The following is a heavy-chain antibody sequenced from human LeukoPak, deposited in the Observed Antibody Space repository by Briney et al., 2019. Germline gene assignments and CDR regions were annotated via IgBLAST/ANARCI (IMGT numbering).Heavy chain of an antibody. CDR1: GGSISSGGYY. V-gene: IGHV4-31*03. D-gene: IGHD6-13*01. Sequence: SETLSLTCTVSGGSISSGGYYWSWIRQHPGKGLEWIGYIYYSGSTYNPSLKSRVTISVDTSKNQFSLKLSSVTAADTAVYYCASIAAGSRTFDYWGQGTLVTVSS. CDR3: ASIAAGSRTFDY. J-gene: IGHJ4*02. CDR2: IYYSGST.